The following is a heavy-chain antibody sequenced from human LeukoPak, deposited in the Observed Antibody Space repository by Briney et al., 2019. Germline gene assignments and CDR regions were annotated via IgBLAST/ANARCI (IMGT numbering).Heavy chain of an antibody. CDR3: ARGRYPNWFDP. Sequence: WASVKVSCRASGGTSSNHAINWVRQAPGQGLEWMGGIIPIFGTPNYAQKFQGRVTVTADESTSTAYMELSSLRSEDTAVYYCARGRYPNWFDPWGQGTLVTVSS. J-gene: IGHJ5*02. CDR2: IIPIFGTP. D-gene: IGHD1-14*01. V-gene: IGHV1-69*13. CDR1: GGTSSNHA.